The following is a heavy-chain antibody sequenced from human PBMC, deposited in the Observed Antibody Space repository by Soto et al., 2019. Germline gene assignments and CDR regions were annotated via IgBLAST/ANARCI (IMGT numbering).Heavy chain of an antibody. J-gene: IGHJ6*02. CDR1: GGSISSSSYY. Sequence: SETMSLTCTVSGGSISSSSYYWGWIRQPPGKGLEWIGSIYYSGSTYYNPSLKSRVTISVDTSKNQFSLKLSSVTAADTAVYYCASVGPGYYYGMDVWGQGTTVTVSS. V-gene: IGHV4-39*01. CDR3: ASVGPGYYYGMDV. CDR2: IYYSGST. D-gene: IGHD1-26*01.